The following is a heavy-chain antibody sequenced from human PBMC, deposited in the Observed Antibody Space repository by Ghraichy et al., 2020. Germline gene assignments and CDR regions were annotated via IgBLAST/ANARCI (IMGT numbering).Heavy chain of an antibody. CDR2: INSDGTTV. CDR3: VRAARGYARDTFDF. J-gene: IGHJ3*01. CDR1: GFTFTNYW. D-gene: IGHD5-12*01. V-gene: IGHV3-74*01. Sequence: GGSLRLSCAASGFTFTNYWMHWVRQAPGEGLVWVSRINSDGTTVNFADSVKGRFTISRDNAKNTVDLQMNSLRVEDTGLYFCVRAARGYARDTFDFWGLGTMVVVSS.